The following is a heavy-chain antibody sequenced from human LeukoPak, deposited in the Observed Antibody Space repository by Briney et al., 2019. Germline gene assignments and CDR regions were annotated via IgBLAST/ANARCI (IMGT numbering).Heavy chain of an antibody. V-gene: IGHV1-2*02. CDR1: GYTFTGYD. Sequence: ASVKVSCKASGYTFTGYDMSWVRQAPGQGLEWMGWINANSGSTNYAQKFQGRVTMTTDTSTSTAYMELSRLRSDDTAVYYCAKAVVRDYYYSYMDVGGKGSTVTV. J-gene: IGHJ6*03. CDR2: INANSGST. D-gene: IGHD3-22*01. CDR3: AKAVVRDYYYSYMDV.